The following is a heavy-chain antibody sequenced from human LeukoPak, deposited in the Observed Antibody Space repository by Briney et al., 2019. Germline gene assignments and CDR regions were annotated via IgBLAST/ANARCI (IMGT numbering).Heavy chain of an antibody. CDR1: GFTFDDYA. CDR3: AKPTDY. V-gene: IGHV3-9*01. CDR2: ISWNSGSI. J-gene: IGHJ4*02. Sequence: PGRSLRLSCTASGFTFDDYAMHWVRQAPGKGLEWVSGISWNSGSIGYADSVRGRFTISRDNAKNSVYLQMNSLRAEDTAVYYCAKPTDYWGQGTLVTVSS.